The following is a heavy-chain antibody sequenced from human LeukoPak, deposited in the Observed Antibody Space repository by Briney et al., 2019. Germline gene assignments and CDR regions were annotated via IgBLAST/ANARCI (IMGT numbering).Heavy chain of an antibody. CDR3: AKEQTIVRGIKHDFFDY. CDR1: GFTFSSYA. D-gene: IGHD3-10*01. CDR2: ISYDGSNK. J-gene: IGHJ4*02. Sequence: QPGGSLRLSCAASGFTFSSYAMHWVRQAPGKGLEWVAVISYDGSNKYYADSVKGRFTISRDNSKNTLYLQMNSLRAEDTAVYYLAKEQTIVRGIKHDFFDYWGQGTLVTVSS. V-gene: IGHV3-30*04.